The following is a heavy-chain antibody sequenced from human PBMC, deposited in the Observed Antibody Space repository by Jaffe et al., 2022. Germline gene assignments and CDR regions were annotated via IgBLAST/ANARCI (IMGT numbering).Heavy chain of an antibody. CDR1: GGSISSSSYY. CDR2: IYYSGST. CDR3: ARHVPLDNFWRGQDYYYMDV. Sequence: QLQLQESGPGLVKPSETLSLTCTVSGGSISSSSYYWGWIRQPPGKGLEWIGSIYYSGSTYYNPSLKSRVTISVDTSKNQFSLKLSSVTAADTAVYYCARHVPLDNFWRGQDYYYMDVWGKGTTVTVSS. V-gene: IGHV4-39*01. J-gene: IGHJ6*03. D-gene: IGHD3-3*01.